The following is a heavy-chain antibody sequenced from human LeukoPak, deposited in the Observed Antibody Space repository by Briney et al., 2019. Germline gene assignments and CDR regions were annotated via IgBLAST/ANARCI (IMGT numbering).Heavy chain of an antibody. Sequence: GGSLRLSCAASGFTVSSNHMSWVRQAPGKGLEWVSVIYSGGSTDYADSVKGRFTISRDNAKNSLYLQMNSLRAEDTAVYYCARDATIFGVGENWFDPWGQGTLVTVSS. D-gene: IGHD3-3*01. CDR2: IYSGGST. CDR1: GFTVSSNH. CDR3: ARDATIFGVGENWFDP. V-gene: IGHV3-53*01. J-gene: IGHJ5*02.